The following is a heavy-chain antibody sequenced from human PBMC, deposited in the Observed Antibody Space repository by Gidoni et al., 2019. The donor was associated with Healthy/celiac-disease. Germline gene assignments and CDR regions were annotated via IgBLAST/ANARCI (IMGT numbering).Heavy chain of an antibody. CDR3: AREDQVGATQRRDAFDI. CDR2: IYTSGST. J-gene: IGHJ3*02. D-gene: IGHD1-26*01. V-gene: IGHV4-4*07. Sequence: QVQLQESGPGLVTPSETLSLTCTVSGGSISSYYWSWIRQPAGKGLEWIGRIYTSGSTNYNPSLKSRVTMSVDTSKNQFSLKLSSVTAADTAVYYCAREDQVGATQRRDAFDIWGQGTMVTVSS. CDR1: GGSISSYY.